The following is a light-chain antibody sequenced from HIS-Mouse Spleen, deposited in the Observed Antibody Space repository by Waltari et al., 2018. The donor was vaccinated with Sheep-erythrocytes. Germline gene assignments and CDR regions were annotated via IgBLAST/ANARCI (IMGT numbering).Light chain of an antibody. V-gene: IGKV3-20*01. CDR1: QSVSSSY. CDR2: GAS. CDR3: QQYGSSPWT. Sequence: EIVLTQSPGTLSLSPGERATLSCRASQSVSSSYLAWYQQKPGQAPRRLISGASRRATGITDRFSGSGSGTDFTLTISRLEPEDFAVYYCQQYGSSPWTFGQGTKVEIK. J-gene: IGKJ1*01.